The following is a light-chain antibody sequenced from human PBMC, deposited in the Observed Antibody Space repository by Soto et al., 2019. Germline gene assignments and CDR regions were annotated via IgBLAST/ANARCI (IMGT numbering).Light chain of an antibody. V-gene: IGKV3-11*01. CDR1: QSVGSS. J-gene: IGKJ2*01. CDR3: QQYDDWPPMYT. Sequence: DIAWTQSPGTLSLSPGERATLSCRASQSVGSSLAWYQQKPGQAPRLLIIDASNRATGVPARFSGSGSETEFTLTIRSLQSEDFAVYFCQQYDDWPPMYTVGQGTKVDIK. CDR2: DAS.